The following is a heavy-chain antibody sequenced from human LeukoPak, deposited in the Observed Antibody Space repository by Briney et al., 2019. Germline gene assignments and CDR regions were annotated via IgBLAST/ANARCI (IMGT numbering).Heavy chain of an antibody. J-gene: IGHJ3*02. CDR3: ARDLNDFWSGPDAFDI. CDR2: ISAYNGNT. Sequence: GASVKVSCKASGYTFTSYGISWVRQAPGQGLEWMGWISAYNGNTNYAQKLQGRVTMTTDTSTSTAYMELRSLRSDDTAVYYCARDLNDFWSGPDAFDIWGQGTMVTVSS. CDR1: GYTFTSYG. D-gene: IGHD3-3*01. V-gene: IGHV1-18*01.